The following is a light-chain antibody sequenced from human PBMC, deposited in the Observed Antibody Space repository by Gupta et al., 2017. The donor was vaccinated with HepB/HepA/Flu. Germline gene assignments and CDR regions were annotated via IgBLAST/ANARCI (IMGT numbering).Light chain of an antibody. CDR1: QSVGSS. CDR2: GAD. Sequence: EVVLTQSPATLSLSPGERATRSCRASQSVGSSLAWHQQKPVQAPRILIYGADNRDTVVDDRFSGSGSAPDFTLTSRRLEYEDFDAYDGQQRSNCLFGRGTKVDIK. V-gene: IGKV3-11*01. J-gene: IGKJ4*01. CDR3: QQRSNCL.